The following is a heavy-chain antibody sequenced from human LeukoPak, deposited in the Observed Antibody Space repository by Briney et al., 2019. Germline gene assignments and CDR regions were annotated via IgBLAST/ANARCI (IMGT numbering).Heavy chain of an antibody. Sequence: ASVKVSCKASGYTFTGYYMHWVRQAPGQGLEWMGWINPNSGGTNYAQKFQGRVTMTRDTSISTAYMELSSLRSEDTAVYYCARGSITMVRGDPDYYFDYWGQGTLVTVSS. CDR1: GYTFTGYY. CDR3: ARGSITMVRGDPDYYFDY. J-gene: IGHJ4*02. CDR2: INPNSGGT. D-gene: IGHD3-10*01. V-gene: IGHV1-2*02.